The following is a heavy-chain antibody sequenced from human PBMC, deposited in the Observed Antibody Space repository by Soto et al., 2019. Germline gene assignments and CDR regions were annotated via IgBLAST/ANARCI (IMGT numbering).Heavy chain of an antibody. CDR2: ISGSGGST. V-gene: IGHV3-23*01. J-gene: IGHJ4*02. Sequence: GGSLRLSCAASGFTFSSYAMSWVRQAPGKGLEWVSAISGSGGSTYYADSVKGRFTISRDNSKNTLYLQMNSLRAEDTAVYYCALGGGMGGIVVVPAAIRWGQGTLVTVSS. D-gene: IGHD2-2*01. CDR3: ALGGGMGGIVVVPAAIR. CDR1: GFTFSSYA.